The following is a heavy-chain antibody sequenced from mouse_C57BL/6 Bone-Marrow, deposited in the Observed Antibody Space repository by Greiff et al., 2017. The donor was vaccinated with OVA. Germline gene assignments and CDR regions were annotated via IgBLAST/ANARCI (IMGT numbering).Heavy chain of an antibody. D-gene: IGHD4-1*01. Sequence: QVQLQQSGAELVRPGASVKLSCKASGYTFTDYYINWVKQRPGQGLEWIARIYPGSGNTYYNEKFKGKATLTAEKSSSTAYMQLSSLTSEDSAVYFCARCKELGLNYFDYWGQGTTLTVSS. CDR2: IYPGSGNT. CDR1: GYTFTDYY. V-gene: IGHV1-76*01. CDR3: ARCKELGLNYFDY. J-gene: IGHJ2*01.